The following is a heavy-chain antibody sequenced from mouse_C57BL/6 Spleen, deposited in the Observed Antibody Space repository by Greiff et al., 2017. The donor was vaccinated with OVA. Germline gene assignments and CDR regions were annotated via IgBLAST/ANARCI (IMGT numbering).Heavy chain of an antibody. Sequence: QVQLQQPGAELVRPGSSVKLSCKASGSTFTSYWMHWVKQRPIQGLEWIGNIDPSDSETHYNQKFKDKATLTVDKSSSTAYMQLSSLTSEDSAVYYCARPGFSYWYCDVWGTGTTVTVSS. CDR3: ARPGFSYWYCDV. D-gene: IGHD4-1*01. CDR2: IDPSDSET. CDR1: GSTFTSYW. V-gene: IGHV1-52*01. J-gene: IGHJ1*03.